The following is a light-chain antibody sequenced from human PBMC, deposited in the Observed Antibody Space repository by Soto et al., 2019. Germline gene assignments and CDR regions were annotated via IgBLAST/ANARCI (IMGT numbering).Light chain of an antibody. CDR3: LQYNTYPWT. CDR1: QGIRND. V-gene: IGKV1-17*01. CDR2: AAS. Sequence: DIQMTQSPSSLSASVGDRVTITCRASQGIRNDLDWYQQKPAKAPERLFYAASSLQSGVPSRFRGSPSGTEFSLTASSLQAEDFATYYCLQYNTYPWTLGQGTKVEL. J-gene: IGKJ1*01.